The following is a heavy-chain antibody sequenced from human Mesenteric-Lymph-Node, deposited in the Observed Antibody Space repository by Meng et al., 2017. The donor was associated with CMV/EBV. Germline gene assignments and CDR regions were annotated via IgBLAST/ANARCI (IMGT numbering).Heavy chain of an antibody. CDR1: GFTFSGYW. D-gene: IGHD3-10*01. CDR3: ARRTYGDSPYAFDI. Sequence: GESLKISCAASGFTFSGYWMSWVRQAPGKGLVWVSRINSEGSRTDYADSVKGRFTISRDSAKNTLYLQMNSLRAEDTAMYYCARRTYGDSPYAFDIWGQGTMVTVSS. V-gene: IGHV3-74*01. CDR2: INSEGSRT. J-gene: IGHJ3*02.